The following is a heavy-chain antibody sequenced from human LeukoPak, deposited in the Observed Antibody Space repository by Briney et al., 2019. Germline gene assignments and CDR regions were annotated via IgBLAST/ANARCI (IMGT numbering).Heavy chain of an antibody. D-gene: IGHD3-22*01. CDR1: GVSISGGGYY. V-gene: IGHV4-31*03. CDR3: ARWINYYDSSGYYYVDYFDY. J-gene: IGHJ4*02. Sequence: SETLSLTCTVSGVSISGGGYYWSWIRQHPGKGLEWIGYIYYSGSTYYNPSLKSRVTISVDTSKNQFSLKLSSVTAADTAVYYCARWINYYDSSGYYYVDYFDYWGQGTLVTVSS. CDR2: IYYSGST.